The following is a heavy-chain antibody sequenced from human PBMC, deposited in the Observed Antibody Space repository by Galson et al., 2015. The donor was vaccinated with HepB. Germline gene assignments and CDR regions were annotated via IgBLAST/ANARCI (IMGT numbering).Heavy chain of an antibody. CDR2: TYYGSQWYN. D-gene: IGHD3-3*01. Sequence: CAISGDSVSSKSAAWNWIRQSPSRGLEWLGRTYYGSQWYNDYAVSVKSRIRVNSDTSKNQFSLHLNSVTPDDTAIYYCARQDYCYDTNCQGGGFDYWGQGTLVTVSS. CDR1: GDSVSSKSAA. CDR3: ARQDYCYDTNCQGGGFDY. J-gene: IGHJ4*02. V-gene: IGHV6-1*01.